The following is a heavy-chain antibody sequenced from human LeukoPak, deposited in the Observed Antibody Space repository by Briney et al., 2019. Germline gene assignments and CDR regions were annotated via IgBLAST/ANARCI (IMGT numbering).Heavy chain of an antibody. D-gene: IGHD2-15*01. CDR2: ISAYNGNT. CDR1: GYTFTSYG. V-gene: IGHV1-18*01. Sequence: GASVKVSCKASGYTFTSYGISWVRQAPGQGLEWMGWISAYNGNTNYAQKLQGRVTMTTDTSTSTAYMELRSLRSDDTAVYYCARDLRGGGSCYWFDPWGQGTLVTVSS. CDR3: ARDLRGGGSCYWFDP. J-gene: IGHJ5*02.